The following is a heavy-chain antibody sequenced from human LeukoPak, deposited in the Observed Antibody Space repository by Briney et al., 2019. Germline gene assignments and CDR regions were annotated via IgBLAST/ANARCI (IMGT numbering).Heavy chain of an antibody. D-gene: IGHD3-9*01. Sequence: SVKVSCKASGGTFSSYAISWVRQAPGQGLEWMGRIIPILGIANYAQKFQGRVTITADKSKSTAYMELSSLRSEDTAVYYCAIVRYFGILMDVWGQGTTVTVSS. CDR3: AIVRYFGILMDV. CDR1: GGTFSSYA. CDR2: IIPILGIA. V-gene: IGHV1-69*04. J-gene: IGHJ6*02.